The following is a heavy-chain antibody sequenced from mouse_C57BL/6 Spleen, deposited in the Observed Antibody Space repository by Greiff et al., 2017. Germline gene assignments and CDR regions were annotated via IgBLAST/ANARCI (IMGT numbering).Heavy chain of an antibody. CDR3: ARRHWEGYFDY. J-gene: IGHJ2*01. D-gene: IGHD4-1*01. V-gene: IGHV5-17*01. CDR2: ISSGSSTI. Sequence: EVKLEESGGGLVKPGGSLKLSCAASGFTFSDYGMHWVRQAPEKGLEWVAYISSGSSTIYYADTVKGRFTISRDNAKNTLFLQMTSLRSEDTAMYYGARRHWEGYFDYWGQGTTLTVSS. CDR1: GFTFSDYG.